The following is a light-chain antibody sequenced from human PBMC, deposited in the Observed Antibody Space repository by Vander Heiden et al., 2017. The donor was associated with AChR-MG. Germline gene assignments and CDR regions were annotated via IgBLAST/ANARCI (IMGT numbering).Light chain of an antibody. CDR3: QSYDSSLRV. CDR2: GNN. V-gene: IGLV1-40*01. CDR1: SSNIGAGYD. J-gene: IGLJ1*01. Sequence: QSVLTQPPSVSGAPGQRVTISCTGSSSNIGAGYDVHWYQWLPETAPKLLIYGNNNRPSGVPDRFSGSKSGTSASLAITGLQAEDEGDYYCQSYDSSLRVFGTGTKVSVL.